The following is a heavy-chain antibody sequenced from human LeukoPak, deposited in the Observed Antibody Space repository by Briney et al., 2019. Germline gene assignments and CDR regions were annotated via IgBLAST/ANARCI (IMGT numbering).Heavy chain of an antibody. CDR3: ARSPGITIPLWYMDV. D-gene: IGHD3-3*01. Sequence: ASVKVSCKASGYTFTGYYMHWVRQAPGQGLEWMGWISAYNGNTNYAQKLQGRVTMTTDTSTSTAYMELRSLRSDDTAVYYCARSPGITIPLWYMDVWGKGTTVTVSS. V-gene: IGHV1-18*04. CDR1: GYTFTGYY. J-gene: IGHJ6*03. CDR2: ISAYNGNT.